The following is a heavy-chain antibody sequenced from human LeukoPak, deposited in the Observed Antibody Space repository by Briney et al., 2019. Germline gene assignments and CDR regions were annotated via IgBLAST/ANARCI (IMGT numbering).Heavy chain of an antibody. CDR2: INHSGST. CDR3: ASVGYGGTNGAY. CDR1: GGSFSGYY. D-gene: IGHD4-23*01. Sequence: SETLSLTCAVYGGSFSGYYWSWIRQPPGKGLEWIGEINHSGSTNYNPSLKSRVTISVDTSKNQFSLKLSSVTAADTAVYYCASVGYGGTNGAYWGQGTLVTVSS. V-gene: IGHV4-34*01. J-gene: IGHJ4*02.